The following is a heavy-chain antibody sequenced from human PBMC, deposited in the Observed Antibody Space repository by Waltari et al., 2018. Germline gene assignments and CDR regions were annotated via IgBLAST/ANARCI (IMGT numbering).Heavy chain of an antibody. CDR3: AREHWGRSFPDY. CDR1: GYSISSAYN. Sequence: QVQLQESGPGLVKPAETRALTGAVSGYSISSAYNWGWIRQSPGKGLEWIGSTHHSGSTFYNPSLKSRVTISLEMSKNQFSLKLSSVTAADTAVYYCAREHWGRSFPDYWGQGTLVIVSS. D-gene: IGHD3-16*01. J-gene: IGHJ4*02. V-gene: IGHV4-38-2*01. CDR2: THHSGST.